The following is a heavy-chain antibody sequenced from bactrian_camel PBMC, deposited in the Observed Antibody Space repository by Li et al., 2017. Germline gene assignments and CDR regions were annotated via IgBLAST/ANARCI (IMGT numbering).Heavy chain of an antibody. Sequence: HVQLVESGGGSVQAGETLRLSCTASGFDFDDSPMGWYRQAPGNECELVASLSQDGSAYYPDSVKGRFTASRDNAVRTVYLQLNSLKTEDTAMYYCAKDRNHAYFSGGVYSGYDSWGQGTQVTVS. D-gene: IGHD2*01. CDR3: AKDRNHAYFSGGVYSGYDS. CDR2: SLSQDGSA. J-gene: IGHJ4*01. CDR1: GFDFDDSP. V-gene: IGHV3S63*01.